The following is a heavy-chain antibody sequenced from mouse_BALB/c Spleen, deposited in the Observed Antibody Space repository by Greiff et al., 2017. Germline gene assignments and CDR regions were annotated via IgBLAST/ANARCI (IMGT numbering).Heavy chain of an antibody. Sequence: LEESGAELVRPGTSVKVSCKASRYAFTNYLIEWVKQRPGQGLEWIGVINPGSGGTNYNEKFKGKATLTADKSSSTAYMQLSSLTSDDSAVYFCARMITTGDYWGQGTTLTVSS. CDR2: INPGSGGT. CDR1: RYAFTNYL. V-gene: IGHV1-54*01. D-gene: IGHD2-4*01. CDR3: ARMITTGDY. J-gene: IGHJ2*01.